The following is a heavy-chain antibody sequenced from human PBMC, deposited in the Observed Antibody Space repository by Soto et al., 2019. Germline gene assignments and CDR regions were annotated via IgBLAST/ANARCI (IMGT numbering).Heavy chain of an antibody. CDR2: ISSSSSYI. V-gene: IGHV3-21*01. CDR3: ARDLGSINDFWSGYYLNWFDP. D-gene: IGHD3-3*01. J-gene: IGHJ5*02. Sequence: GGSLRLSCAASGFTFSSYSMNWVRQAPGKGLEWVSSISSSSSYIYYADSVKGRFTISRDNAKNSLYLQMNSLRAEDTAVYYCARDLGSINDFWSGYYLNWFDPWGQGTLVTAPQ. CDR1: GFTFSSYS.